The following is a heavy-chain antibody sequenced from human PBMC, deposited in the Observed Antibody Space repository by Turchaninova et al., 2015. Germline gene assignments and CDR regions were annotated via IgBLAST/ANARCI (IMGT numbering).Heavy chain of an antibody. CDR3: ARLGGGGPVGDY. CDR2: ISPNNGGT. CDR1: GYTFTGHF. Sequence: VQLVQSGAGVQKPGASVKVSCTASGYTFTGHFLHWVRQAPGQGLECKGWISPNNGGTDYAQKVQGRVTMTSDTSISTAYMELSGLTSDDTAIYDCARLGGGGPVGDYWGQGTLVTVSS. V-gene: IGHV1-2*02. J-gene: IGHJ4*02. D-gene: IGHD4-23*01.